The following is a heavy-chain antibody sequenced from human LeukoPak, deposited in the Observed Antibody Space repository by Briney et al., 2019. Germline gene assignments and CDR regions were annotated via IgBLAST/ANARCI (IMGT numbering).Heavy chain of an antibody. V-gene: IGHV4-31*03. J-gene: IGHJ4*02. CDR1: GGSISSSSYY. CDR2: IYYSGSS. Sequence: SETLSLTCTVSGGSISSSSYYWGWIRQHPGKGLEWIGYIYYSGSSYYNPSLQSRLTISVDTSKNQFSLKLSSVTAAGTAVYYCARADRGYCSGGTCYYFDYWGQGTLVTISS. D-gene: IGHD2-15*01. CDR3: ARADRGYCSGGTCYYFDY.